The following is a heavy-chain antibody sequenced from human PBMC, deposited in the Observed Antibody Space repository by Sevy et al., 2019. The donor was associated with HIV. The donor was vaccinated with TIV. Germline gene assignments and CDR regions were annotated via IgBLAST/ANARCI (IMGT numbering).Heavy chain of an antibody. V-gene: IGHV3-33*01. CDR1: GFTFSSYG. CDR2: IWFDGSNT. Sequence: GGSLRLSCAASGFTFSSYGMHWVRQAPGKGLEWVALIWFDGSNTYYADSVKGRFTISRDIAKNTMHLQMNSLRGEDTAVYYCAVDLEFYDNGDYGPAFMPDYWGQGTLVTVSS. J-gene: IGHJ4*02. D-gene: IGHD4-17*01. CDR3: AVDLEFYDNGDYGPAFMPDY.